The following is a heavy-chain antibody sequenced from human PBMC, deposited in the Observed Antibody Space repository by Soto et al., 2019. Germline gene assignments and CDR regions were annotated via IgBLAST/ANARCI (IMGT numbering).Heavy chain of an antibody. CDR3: ARDSKSHPYFDY. CDR2: ISSRSSYI. V-gene: IGHV3-21*01. CDR1: GFTFSSYS. J-gene: IGHJ4*02. Sequence: GGSLRLSWAASGFTFSSYSMNWVRQAPGKGLEWVSSISSRSSYIYYADSVKGRFTISRDNAKNSLYLQMNSLRAEDTSVYYCARDSKSHPYFDYWGQGTLVTVSS.